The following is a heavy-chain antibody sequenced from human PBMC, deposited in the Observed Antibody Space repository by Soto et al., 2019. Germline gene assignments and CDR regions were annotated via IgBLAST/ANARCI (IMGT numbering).Heavy chain of an antibody. CDR3: ARDSNLDSGSGTLNGMDV. D-gene: IGHD3-10*01. V-gene: IGHV3-21*01. CDR2: ISSSSSYI. CDR1: GFTFSSYS. J-gene: IGHJ6*02. Sequence: GGSLRLSCAASGFTFSSYSMNWVRQAPGKGLEWVSSISSSSSYIYYADSVKGRFTISRDNAKSSLYLQMNSLRAEDTAVYYCARDSNLDSGSGTLNGMDVWGQGTTVTVSS.